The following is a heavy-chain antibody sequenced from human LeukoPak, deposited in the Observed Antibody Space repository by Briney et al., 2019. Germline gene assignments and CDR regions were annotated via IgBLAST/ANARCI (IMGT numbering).Heavy chain of an antibody. Sequence: SEALSLTCTVSGGSISSYYWSWIRQPPGKGLEWIGYIYYSGSTNYNPSLKSRVTISVDTSKNQFSLKLSSVTAADTAVYYCARGGGYGSGSYLFDYWGQGTLVTVSS. CDR3: ARGGGYGSGSYLFDY. J-gene: IGHJ4*02. V-gene: IGHV4-59*01. CDR2: IYYSGST. CDR1: GGSISSYY. D-gene: IGHD3-10*01.